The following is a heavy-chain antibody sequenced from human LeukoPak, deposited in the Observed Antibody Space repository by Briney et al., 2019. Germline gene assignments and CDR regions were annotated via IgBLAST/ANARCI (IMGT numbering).Heavy chain of an antibody. V-gene: IGHV3-30-3*01. J-gene: IGHJ5*02. Sequence: GRSLRLSCAASGFTFSSYAMHWVRQAPGKGLEWVAVISYDGSNKYYADSVKGRFTISRDNSKNTLYLQMNSLRAEDTAVYYCGRHLIYYDSGGYPGDHWGQGTLVTVSS. CDR1: GFTFSSYA. CDR3: GRHLIYYDSGGYPGDH. D-gene: IGHD3-22*01. CDR2: ISYDGSNK.